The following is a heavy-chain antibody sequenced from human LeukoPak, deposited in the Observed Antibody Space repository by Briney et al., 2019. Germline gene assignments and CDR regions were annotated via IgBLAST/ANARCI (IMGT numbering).Heavy chain of an antibody. J-gene: IGHJ4*02. V-gene: IGHV4-4*07. D-gene: IGHD2-2*02. CDR3: AAQECGSSDCYRPFDF. CDR1: GDSITTYY. CDR2: VFTSGST. Sequence: PSGTLSLTCTVSGDSITTYYWNWIRQPAGKGLEWIGRVFTSGSTNYHPSLKSRVTMFVDSPKPQFSLRLTSVTAADTAVYYCAAQECGSSDCYRPFDFWGQGTLVTVSS.